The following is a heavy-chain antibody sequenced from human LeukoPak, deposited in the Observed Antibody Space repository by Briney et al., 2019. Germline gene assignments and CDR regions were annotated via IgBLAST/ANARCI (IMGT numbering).Heavy chain of an antibody. CDR2: IKQDGSEK. Sequence: PGGSLRLSCAASGFTFSNYYMSWVRQAPGKGLEWVANIKQDGSEKYYVDSVKGRFTISRDNAKNSLYLQMNSLRAEDTAVYYCARVPRLWGQGTLVTVSS. CDR1: GFTFSNYY. J-gene: IGHJ4*02. CDR3: ARVPRL. V-gene: IGHV3-7*01.